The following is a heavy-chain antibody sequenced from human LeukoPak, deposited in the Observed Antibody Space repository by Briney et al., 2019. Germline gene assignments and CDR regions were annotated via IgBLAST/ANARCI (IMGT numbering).Heavy chain of an antibody. Sequence: PSETLSLTCAVYGESFSGYYWSWIRQPPGKGLEWIGEINHSGSTNYNLSLKSRVTISVDTSKNQFSLKLSSVTAADTAVYYCGRDAAAAGAEGGLDYWGQGTLVTVP. V-gene: IGHV4-34*01. CDR3: GRDAAAAGAEGGLDY. D-gene: IGHD6-13*01. J-gene: IGHJ4*02. CDR1: GESFSGYY. CDR2: INHSGST.